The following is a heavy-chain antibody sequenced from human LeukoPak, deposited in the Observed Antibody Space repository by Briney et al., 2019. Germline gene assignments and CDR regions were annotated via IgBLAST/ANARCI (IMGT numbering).Heavy chain of an antibody. V-gene: IGHV3-23*01. D-gene: IGHD6-19*01. CDR3: ARDPGGGFKQWLALDY. CDR2: ISGSGGST. Sequence: GASLRLSCAASGFTFSSYAMSWVRQAPGKGLEWVSAISGSGGSTYYADSVKGRFTISRDNSKNTLYLQMNSLRAEDTAVYYCARDPGGGFKQWLALDYWGQGTLVTVSS. CDR1: GFTFSSYA. J-gene: IGHJ4*02.